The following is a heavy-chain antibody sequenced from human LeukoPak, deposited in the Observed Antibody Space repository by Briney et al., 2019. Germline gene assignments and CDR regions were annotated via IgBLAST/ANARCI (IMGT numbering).Heavy chain of an antibody. Sequence: SETLSLTCAVYGGSFSGYYWSWIRQPPGKGLEWIGEINHSGSTNYNPSLKSRVTISVDTSKNQFSLKLSSVTAADTAVYYCARLGTDSGYGNDWGQGTLVTVSS. V-gene: IGHV4-34*01. CDR1: GGSFSGYY. CDR2: INHSGST. CDR3: ARLGTDSGYGND. D-gene: IGHD5-12*01. J-gene: IGHJ4*02.